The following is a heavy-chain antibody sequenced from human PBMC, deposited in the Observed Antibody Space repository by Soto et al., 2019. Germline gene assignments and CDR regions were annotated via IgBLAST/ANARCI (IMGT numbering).Heavy chain of an antibody. CDR2: INAGNGNT. J-gene: IGHJ4*02. V-gene: IGHV1-3*01. CDR3: LRDRSGGSCYGDY. Sequence: QVQLVQSGAEVKKPGASVKVSCKASGYTFTSYAMHWVRQAPGQRLEWMGWINAGNGNTKYSQKFQGRVTITRDTSASTAYMELSSLRSEDTAVYYCLRDRSGGSCYGDYWGQGTLVTVSS. CDR1: GYTFTSYA. D-gene: IGHD2-15*01.